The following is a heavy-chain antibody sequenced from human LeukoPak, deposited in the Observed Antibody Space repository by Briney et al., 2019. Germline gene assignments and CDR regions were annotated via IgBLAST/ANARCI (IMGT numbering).Heavy chain of an antibody. CDR2: IYYSGNT. D-gene: IGHD6-19*01. J-gene: IGHJ4*02. CDR3: ARGAVAGIDY. V-gene: IGHV4-59*01. Sequence: PSETLSLTCTVSGGSISSYYWSWIRQPPGKGLEWIGYIYYSGNTNYNPSLKSRVTISVDTSKNQFSLKLSSVTAADTAVYYCARGAVAGIDYWGQGTLVTVSS. CDR1: GGSISSYY.